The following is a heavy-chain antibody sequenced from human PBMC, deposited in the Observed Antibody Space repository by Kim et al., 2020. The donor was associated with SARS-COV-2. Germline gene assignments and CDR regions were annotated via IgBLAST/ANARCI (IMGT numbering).Heavy chain of an antibody. V-gene: IGHV4-34*01. Sequence: SETLSLTCAVYGGSFSGYYWSWIRQPPGKGLEWIGEINHSGSTNYNPSLKSRVTISVDTSKNQFSLKLSSVTAADTAVNYCARDLTWFGELLSFPRGAF. J-gene: IGHJ3*01. CDR2: INHSGST. CDR1: GGSFSGYY. CDR3: ARDLTWFGELLSFPRGAF. D-gene: IGHD3-10*01.